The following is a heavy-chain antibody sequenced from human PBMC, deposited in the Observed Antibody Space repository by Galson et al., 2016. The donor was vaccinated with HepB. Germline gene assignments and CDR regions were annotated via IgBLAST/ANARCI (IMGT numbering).Heavy chain of an antibody. CDR1: GFTFSSYA. D-gene: IGHD3-3*01. J-gene: IGHJ6*02. CDR3: AKDLGFLEWLFFDSYYYYGMDV. V-gene: IGHV3-23*01. CDR2: ISGSGGST. Sequence: SLRLSCAASGFTFSSYAMSWVRQAPGKGLEWVSAISGSGGSTYYADSVKGRFTISRDNSKNTLHLRMNSLRAEDTAVYYCAKDLGFLEWLFFDSYYYYGMDVWGQGTTVTVSS.